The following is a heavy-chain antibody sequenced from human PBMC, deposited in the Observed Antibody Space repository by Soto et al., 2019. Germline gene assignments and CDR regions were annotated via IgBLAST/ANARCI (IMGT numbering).Heavy chain of an antibody. CDR1: GFIFRTYT. CDR2: ISGTGGST. D-gene: IGHD4-4*01. CDR3: ARDLETTVGSFDF. Sequence: GSLRLSCAASGFIFRTYTMNWVRQAPGKGLEWLSSISGTGGSTYYADSVRGRFTISRDNAKNSMSLQMNSLRADDTAVYYCARDLETTVGSFDFWGLGTLVTVSS. J-gene: IGHJ4*02. V-gene: IGHV3-21*01.